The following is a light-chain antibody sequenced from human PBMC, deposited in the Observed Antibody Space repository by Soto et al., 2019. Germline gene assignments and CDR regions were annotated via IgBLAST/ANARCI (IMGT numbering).Light chain of an antibody. J-gene: IGLJ1*01. Sequence: QSVLTQAPSVSGTPAQRVTISCSGSSSNIGSHTVTWYQQLPGTAPRLLIYTNNQRPSGVPDRFSGSKSGTSASLAISGLQSEDEADYYCGTWDDSLNGYVFGTGTKLTVL. CDR3: GTWDDSLNGYV. V-gene: IGLV1-44*01. CDR1: SSNIGSHT. CDR2: TNN.